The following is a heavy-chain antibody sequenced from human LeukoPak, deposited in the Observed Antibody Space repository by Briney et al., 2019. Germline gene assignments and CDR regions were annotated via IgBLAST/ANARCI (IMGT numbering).Heavy chain of an antibody. Sequence: GGSLRLSCAASGFTFSSYWMSWVRQAPGKGLEWVANIKQDGSEKYYVDSVKGRFTISRDNSKNTLYLQMNSLRAEDTAVYYCAKDAIAVAGTFDYWGQGTLVTVSS. CDR2: IKQDGSEK. CDR1: GFTFSSYW. V-gene: IGHV3-7*03. CDR3: AKDAIAVAGTFDY. J-gene: IGHJ4*02. D-gene: IGHD6-19*01.